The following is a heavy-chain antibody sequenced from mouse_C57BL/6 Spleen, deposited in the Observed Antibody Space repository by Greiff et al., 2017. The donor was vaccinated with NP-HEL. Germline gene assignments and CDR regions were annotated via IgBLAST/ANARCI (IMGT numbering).Heavy chain of an antibody. CDR1: GYTFTSYW. CDR3: AGSTTVVATNY. D-gene: IGHD1-1*01. CDR2: IHPNSGST. Sequence: VQLQQPGAELVKPGASVKLSCKASGYTFTSYWMHWVKQRPGQGLEWIGMIHPNSGSTNYNEKFKSKATLTVDKSSSTAYMQLSSLTSEDSAVYYCAGSTTVVATNYWGQGTTLTVSS. V-gene: IGHV1-64*01. J-gene: IGHJ2*01.